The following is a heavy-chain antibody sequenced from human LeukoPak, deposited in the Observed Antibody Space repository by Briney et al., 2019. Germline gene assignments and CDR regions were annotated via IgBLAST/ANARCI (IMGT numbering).Heavy chain of an antibody. CDR2: INHSGST. CDR3: ARAELGYCSSTSCPGPFDP. D-gene: IGHD2-2*01. Sequence: PSETLSLTCAVYGGSFSGYYWSWIRQPPGKGLEWIGEINHSGSTNYNPSLKSRVTISVDTSKNQFSLRLSSVTAADTAVYYCARAELGYCSSTSCPGPFDPWGQGTLVTVSS. J-gene: IGHJ5*02. CDR1: GGSFSGYY. V-gene: IGHV4-34*01.